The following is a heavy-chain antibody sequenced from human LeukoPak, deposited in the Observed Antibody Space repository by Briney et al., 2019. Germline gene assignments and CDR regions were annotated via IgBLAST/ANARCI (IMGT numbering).Heavy chain of an antibody. J-gene: IGHJ3*02. CDR2: ISSSSSYI. Sequence: PGGSLRLPCAASGFTFSSYSMNWVRQAPGKGLEWVSSISSSSSYIYYADSVKGRFTISRDNAKNSLYLQMNSLRAEDTAVYYCAREGQTKRYCSSTSCRGNAFDIWGQGTMVTVSS. V-gene: IGHV3-21*01. CDR3: AREGQTKRYCSSTSCRGNAFDI. D-gene: IGHD2-2*01. CDR1: GFTFSSYS.